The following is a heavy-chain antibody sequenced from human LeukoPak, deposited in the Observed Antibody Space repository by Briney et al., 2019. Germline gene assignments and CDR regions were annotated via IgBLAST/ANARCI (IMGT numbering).Heavy chain of an antibody. J-gene: IGHJ4*02. Sequence: GGSLRLSCEVSGLIFSNFAMAWVRQAPGKGLEWISYISSSGSTIYYADSVKGRFTISRDNAKNSLYLQMNSLRAEDTAIYYCARGGAPYFDWCFDYWGQGTLVTVSS. CDR2: ISSSGSTI. CDR1: GLIFSNFA. D-gene: IGHD3-9*01. CDR3: ARGGAPYFDWCFDY. V-gene: IGHV3-48*03.